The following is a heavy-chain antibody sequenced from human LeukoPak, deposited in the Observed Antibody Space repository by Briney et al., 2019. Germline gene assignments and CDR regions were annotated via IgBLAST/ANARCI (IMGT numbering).Heavy chain of an antibody. CDR1: GYTFTSYD. D-gene: IGHD4-17*01. CDR3: ARGPEQANTDLYYMDV. CDR2: MNPNSGNT. J-gene: IGHJ6*03. V-gene: IGHV1-8*03. Sequence: GASVKVSCKASGYTFTSYDINWVRQATGQGLEWMGWMNPNSGNTGYAQKFQGRVTITRNTSISTAYMELSSLRSEDTAVYYCARGPEQANTDLYYMDVWGKGTSVTVSS.